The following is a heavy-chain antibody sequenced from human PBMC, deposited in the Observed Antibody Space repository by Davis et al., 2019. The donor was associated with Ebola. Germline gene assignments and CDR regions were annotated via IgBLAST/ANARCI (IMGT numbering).Heavy chain of an antibody. V-gene: IGHV6-1*01. Sequence: PSETLSLTCAISGDSVSSKSAAWNWIRQSPSRGLEWLGRTYSSSKWYTDYATSVNSRITINPDTSKNQFSLHLNSVTPEDTAVYYCARVSWGLSKAFDNWGQGTLVTVSS. D-gene: IGHD3-16*01. CDR2: TYSSSKWYT. CDR1: GDSVSSKSAA. J-gene: IGHJ4*02. CDR3: ARVSWGLSKAFDN.